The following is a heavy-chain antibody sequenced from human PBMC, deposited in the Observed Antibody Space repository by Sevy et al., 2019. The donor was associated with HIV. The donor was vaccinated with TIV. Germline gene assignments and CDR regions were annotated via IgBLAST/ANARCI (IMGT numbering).Heavy chain of an antibody. D-gene: IGHD1-26*01. V-gene: IGHV4-59*01. Sequence: SETLSLTCTVSGVSISSYYYNWIRQPPGKGLEWIGYIYYSGSTSYNPSLKSRVTVSLDTSKNQFSLKLNSVTAADRAVYYWARGGGSTDYGMDVWGQGTTVTVSS. CDR3: ARGGGSTDYGMDV. J-gene: IGHJ6*02. CDR2: IYYSGST. CDR1: GVSISSYY.